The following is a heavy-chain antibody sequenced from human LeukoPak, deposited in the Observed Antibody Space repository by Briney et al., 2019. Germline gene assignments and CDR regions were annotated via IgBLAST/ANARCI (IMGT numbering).Heavy chain of an antibody. J-gene: IGHJ4*02. Sequence: SQTLSLTCAVSGGSISSGGYSWSWIREPPGKGLEWIGYIYHSGSTYYNPSLKSRVTISVDRSKNQFSLKLSSVTAADTAGYYGARGLVTGFWSGYFRQYYFDYWGQGTLVTVSS. CDR1: GGSISSGGYS. D-gene: IGHD3-3*01. V-gene: IGHV4-30-2*01. CDR3: ARGLVTGFWSGYFRQYYFDY. CDR2: IYHSGST.